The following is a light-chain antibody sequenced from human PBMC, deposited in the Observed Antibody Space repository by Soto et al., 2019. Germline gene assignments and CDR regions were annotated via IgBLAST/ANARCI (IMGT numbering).Light chain of an antibody. CDR1: QSVTSY. J-gene: IGKJ5*01. V-gene: IGKV3-11*01. CDR3: QQRSNWPIT. CDR2: DAS. Sequence: EIVLTQSPDTLSLSPGERATLSCRASQSVTSYLAWYQQKPGQAPRLLLYDASNRATGIPVRFSGSGSGTDFSLTISSLEPEDFAVYYCQQRSNWPITFGQGTRLEIK.